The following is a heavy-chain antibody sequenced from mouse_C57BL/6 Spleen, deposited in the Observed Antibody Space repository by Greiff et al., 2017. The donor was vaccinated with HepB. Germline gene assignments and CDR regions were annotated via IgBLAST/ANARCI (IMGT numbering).Heavy chain of an antibody. CDR2: INPGSGGT. Sequence: VKLQESGAELVRPGTSVKVSCKASGYAFTNYLIEWVKQRPGQGLEWIGVINPGSGGTNYNEKFKGKATLTADKSSSTAYMQLSSLTSEDSAVYFCAREGSRGYFDVWGTGTTVTVSS. CDR1: GYAFTNYL. CDR3: AREGSRGYFDV. J-gene: IGHJ1*03. V-gene: IGHV1-54*01.